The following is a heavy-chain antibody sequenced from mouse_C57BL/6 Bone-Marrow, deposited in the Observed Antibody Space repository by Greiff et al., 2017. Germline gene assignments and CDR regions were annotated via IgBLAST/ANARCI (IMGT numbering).Heavy chain of an antibody. CDR3: ARRGGQTPDY. CDR1: GYTFTSYG. Sequence: QVQLQQSGAELARPGASVKLSCKASGYTFTSYGISWVKQRTGQGLEWIGEIYPRSGNTYYNEKFKGKATLTADKSSSTAYMELRSLTSEDSAVYFCARRGGQTPDYWGQGTTLTVSS. V-gene: IGHV1-81*01. CDR2: IYPRSGNT. J-gene: IGHJ2*01.